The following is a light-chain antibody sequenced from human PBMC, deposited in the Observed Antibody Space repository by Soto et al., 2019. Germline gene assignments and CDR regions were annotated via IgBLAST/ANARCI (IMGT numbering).Light chain of an antibody. CDR3: AAWDDSLSGVV. CDR2: RNS. CDR1: SSNIGSNY. J-gene: IGLJ2*01. Sequence: QSVLTQPPSASGTPGQRVTISCSGSSSNIGSNYVYWYQQLPGTVPQLLIYRNSERPPGVPDRFSGSKSGTSASLAISGLRSEDEADYYCAAWDDSLSGVVFGGGTKVTVL. V-gene: IGLV1-47*01.